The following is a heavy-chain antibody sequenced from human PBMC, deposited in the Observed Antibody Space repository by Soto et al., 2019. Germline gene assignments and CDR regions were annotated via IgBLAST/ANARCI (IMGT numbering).Heavy chain of an antibody. Sequence: QVQLVQSGAEVKKPGASVKVSCKASGYTFISYALHWGRQAPGQRLEWMGWINAANGNVKYSQKFQGRVTITRDTSASTAYMELSSLRSEDTAVYYCARAVGQFDPWGQGTLVTVSS. CDR3: ARAVGQFDP. CDR2: INAANGNV. CDR1: GYTFISYA. D-gene: IGHD6-19*01. V-gene: IGHV1-3*01. J-gene: IGHJ5*02.